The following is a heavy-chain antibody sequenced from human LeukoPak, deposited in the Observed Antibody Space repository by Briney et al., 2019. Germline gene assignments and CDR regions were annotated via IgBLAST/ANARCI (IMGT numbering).Heavy chain of an antibody. J-gene: IGHJ5*02. CDR1: GFTLSIYN. Sequence: PGVTLRLFCAASGFTLSIYNMNWVPHPPTKGLEWVSSISSNSSYIYYADSVKDRFTISRDNAKNSLYLQMNSLSAEDTAVYYCARGGFDPWGQGTLVTVSS. CDR2: ISSNSSYI. V-gene: IGHV3-21*01. CDR3: ARGGFDP.